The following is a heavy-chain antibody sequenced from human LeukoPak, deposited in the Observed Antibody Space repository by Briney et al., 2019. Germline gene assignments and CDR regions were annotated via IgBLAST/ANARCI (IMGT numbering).Heavy chain of an antibody. V-gene: IGHV4-61*05. Sequence: KPSETLSLTCTVSGGSISSSSYYWGWIRQPPGKGLEWIGYIYYSGSTNYNPSLKSRVTISVDTSKNQFSLKLSSVTAADTAVYYCASVAAAGNWYFDLWGRGTLVTVSS. J-gene: IGHJ2*01. CDR1: GGSISSSSYY. CDR2: IYYSGST. D-gene: IGHD6-13*01. CDR3: ASVAAAGNWYFDL.